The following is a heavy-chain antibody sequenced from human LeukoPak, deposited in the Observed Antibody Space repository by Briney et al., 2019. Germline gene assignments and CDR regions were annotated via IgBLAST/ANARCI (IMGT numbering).Heavy chain of an antibody. V-gene: IGHV3-66*01. Sequence: GGSLRLSCAASEFTVSSNYMSWVRQAPGKGLEWVSILYSGGSTYYADSVKGRFTISRDNSKNTLYLQMNSLRAEDTAVYYCARGYGDSIHFDYWGQGTLVTVSS. CDR2: LYSGGST. CDR3: ARGYGDSIHFDY. D-gene: IGHD4-17*01. J-gene: IGHJ4*02. CDR1: EFTVSSNY.